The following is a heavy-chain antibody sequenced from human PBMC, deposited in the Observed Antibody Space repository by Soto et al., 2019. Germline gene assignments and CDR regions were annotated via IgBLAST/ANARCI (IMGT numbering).Heavy chain of an antibody. Sequence: GSLRLSCAASGFTFSSYWMSWVRQAPGKGLERVANIKQDGSEKYYVDSVKGRFTISRDNAKNSLYLQMNSLRAEDTAVYYCARVALYYDILTGYSYYYYGMDVWGQGTTVTVSS. J-gene: IGHJ6*02. CDR1: GFTFSSYW. V-gene: IGHV3-7*03. D-gene: IGHD3-9*01. CDR2: IKQDGSEK. CDR3: ARVALYYDILTGYSYYYYGMDV.